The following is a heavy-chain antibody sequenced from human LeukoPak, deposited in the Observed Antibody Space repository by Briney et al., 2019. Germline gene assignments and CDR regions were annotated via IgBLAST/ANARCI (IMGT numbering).Heavy chain of an antibody. J-gene: IGHJ3*02. CDR1: GFSLSTSGVG. CDR3: ARKNYGDYGVGASDI. V-gene: IGHV2-5*02. CDR2: IYWDDDK. Sequence: SGPTLVKPTQTLTLTCTFSGFSLSTSGVGVGWIRQPPGKALEWLALIYWDDDKRYSPSLKSRLTITKDTSKNQVVLTMTNMDPVDTATYYCARKNYGDYGVGASDIWGQGTMVTVSS. D-gene: IGHD4-17*01.